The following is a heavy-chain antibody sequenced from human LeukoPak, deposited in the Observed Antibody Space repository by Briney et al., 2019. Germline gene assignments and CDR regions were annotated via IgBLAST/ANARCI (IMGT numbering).Heavy chain of an antibody. J-gene: IGHJ4*02. Sequence: GGSLRLSCAASGFTFSDYYMSWIRQAPGKGLEWVSYISSSSSYTNYADSVKGRFTISRDNAKNSLYLQMNSLRAEDTAVYYCATHFWSGYSRFDYWGQGTLVTVSS. V-gene: IGHV3-11*06. CDR2: ISSSSSYT. CDR1: GFTFSDYY. D-gene: IGHD3-3*02. CDR3: ATHFWSGYSRFDY.